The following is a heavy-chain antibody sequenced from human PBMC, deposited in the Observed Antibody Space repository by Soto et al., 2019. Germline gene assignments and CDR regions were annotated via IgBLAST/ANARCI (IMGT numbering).Heavy chain of an antibody. D-gene: IGHD1-26*01. J-gene: IGHJ4*02. Sequence: QVQLQESGPGLVKPSETLSVTCTVSSDSISTYHWSWIRQPPGKGLEYIGYVSYSGSTNYNPSLKSRVTISLDTSKMQFSLRLNSVTAADTAVYFCARLRPGGTRYFDYWGQGTQVTVSS. CDR2: VSYSGST. CDR3: ARLRPGGTRYFDY. CDR1: SDSISTYH. V-gene: IGHV4-59*08.